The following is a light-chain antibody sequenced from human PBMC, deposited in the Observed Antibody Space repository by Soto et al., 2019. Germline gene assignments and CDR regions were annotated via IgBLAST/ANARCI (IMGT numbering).Light chain of an antibody. Sequence: QPASVSGSPGQSITISCTGTSSDVGGYKYVSWYQQHPGKAPKLMIYDIRNRPSGVSNRFSGSKSGNTASLTISGLQAEDEADYYCSSYTSSSTRVFGTGTKLTVL. CDR2: DIR. J-gene: IGLJ1*01. CDR1: SSDVGGYKY. CDR3: SSYTSSSTRV. V-gene: IGLV2-14*03.